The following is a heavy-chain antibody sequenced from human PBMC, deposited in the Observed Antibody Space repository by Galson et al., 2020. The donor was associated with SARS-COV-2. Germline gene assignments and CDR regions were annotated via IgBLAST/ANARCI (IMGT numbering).Heavy chain of an antibody. J-gene: IGHJ3*02. D-gene: IGHD4-17*01. Sequence: SETLSLTCAVSGGSISSSNWWSWVRQPPGKGLEWIGEIYHSGSTNYNPSLKSRVTISVDKSKNQFSLKLSSVTAADTAVYYCARGGFLWDYGSAFDIWGQGTMVTVSS. CDR1: GGSISSSNW. CDR3: ARGGFLWDYGSAFDI. CDR2: IYHSGST. V-gene: IGHV4-4*02.